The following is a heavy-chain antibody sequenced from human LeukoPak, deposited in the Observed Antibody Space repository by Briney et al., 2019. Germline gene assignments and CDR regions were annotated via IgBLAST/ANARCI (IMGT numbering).Heavy chain of an antibody. Sequence: GGSLRLSCAASTFTFNSYGMNWVRQAPGKGLEWVSYISSSTSTIYYADSVKGRFTISRDNAKNSLYLQMNSLRAEDTAVYYCARSLVVPAAIGDYFDYWDQGTLVTVSS. D-gene: IGHD2-2*01. CDR2: ISSSTSTI. CDR3: ARSLVVPAAIGDYFDY. V-gene: IGHV3-48*01. CDR1: TFTFNSYG. J-gene: IGHJ4*02.